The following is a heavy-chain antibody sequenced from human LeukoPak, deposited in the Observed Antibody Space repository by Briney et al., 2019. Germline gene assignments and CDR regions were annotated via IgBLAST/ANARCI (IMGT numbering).Heavy chain of an antibody. CDR2: IKQDGSEK. CDR1: GFTFRGYW. J-gene: IGHJ4*02. D-gene: IGHD3/OR15-3a*01. Sequence: PGGSLRLSCDASGFTFRGYWMSWVRQAPGKGLEWVANIKQDGSEKYYVDSVKGRFTISRDNAKNSLYLQMNSLRVEDTAVYYCARDSEDHSFGLDYYFDYWGQGTLVTVSS. V-gene: IGHV3-7*01. CDR3: ARDSEDHSFGLDYYFDY.